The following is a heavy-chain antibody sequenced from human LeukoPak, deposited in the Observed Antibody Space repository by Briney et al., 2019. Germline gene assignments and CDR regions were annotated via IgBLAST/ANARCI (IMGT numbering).Heavy chain of an antibody. J-gene: IGHJ5*02. D-gene: IGHD1-26*01. CDR2: IYSDGST. Sequence: GGSLRLSCAASGFAVSTNYLSWVRQAPGKGLEWVSVIYSDGSTYYKDSVRGRFTISRDNSKNTLYLQMNSLSPEDTAGYYCARDQRSESYYPWGWFDPWGQGTLVTVSS. CDR3: ARDQRSESYYPWGWFDP. CDR1: GFAVSTNY. V-gene: IGHV3-66*01.